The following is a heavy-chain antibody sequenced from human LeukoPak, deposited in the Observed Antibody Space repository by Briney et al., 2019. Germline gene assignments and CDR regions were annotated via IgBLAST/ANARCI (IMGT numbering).Heavy chain of an antibody. Sequence: PGGSLGLSCAASGFTFSSCAMSWVRQAPGKGLEWVSTIIDSGNSIYYADSAEGRFTISRDNSKNTLYLQMNSLRAGDTAVYYCAKDPIFSGSYGVFDYWGLGTLVTVSS. CDR1: GFTFSSCA. V-gene: IGHV3-23*01. CDR3: AKDPIFSGSYGVFDY. CDR2: IIDSGNSI. D-gene: IGHD1-26*01. J-gene: IGHJ4*02.